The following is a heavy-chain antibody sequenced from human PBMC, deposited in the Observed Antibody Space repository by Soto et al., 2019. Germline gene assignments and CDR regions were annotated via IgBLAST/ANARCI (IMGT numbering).Heavy chain of an antibody. J-gene: IGHJ4*02. CDR3: ARGVGFGEPERDY. D-gene: IGHD3-10*01. CDR2: IIPILGIA. V-gene: IGHV1-69*02. CDR1: GGTFSSYT. Sequence: QVPLVQSGAEVKKPGSSVKVSCKASGGTFSSYTISWVRQAPGQGLEWMGRIIPILGIANYAQKFQGRVTITADKSTSTAYMELSSLRSEDTAVYYCARGVGFGEPERDYWGQGTLVTVSS.